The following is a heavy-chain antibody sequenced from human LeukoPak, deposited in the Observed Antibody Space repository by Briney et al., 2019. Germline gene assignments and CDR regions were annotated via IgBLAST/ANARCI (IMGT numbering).Heavy chain of an antibody. D-gene: IGHD3-10*01. CDR2: ITDSGST. CDR1: GGSISSGDYY. J-gene: IGHJ4*02. CDR3: TRDDIMVRGVRYFDY. V-gene: IGHV4-31*03. Sequence: SQTLSLTCTVSGGSISSGDYYWSWIRQPPGKGPEWIGHITDSGSTYYNPSLESRITISLDTSKNQFSLKLRSVTAADTAVYYCTRDDIMVRGVRYFDYWGQGTLVTVSS.